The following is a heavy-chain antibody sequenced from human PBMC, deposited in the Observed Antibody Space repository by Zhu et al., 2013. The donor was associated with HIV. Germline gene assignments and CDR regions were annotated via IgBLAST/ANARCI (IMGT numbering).Heavy chain of an antibody. Sequence: QVQLVQAGTELKKPGASVKVSCKASGYMFNGYYIHWVRQAPGQGLEWVGWINPNSGGTNYVQKFQGRVTMTRDTSISTAYMELSRLRSDDTAVYYCAREYSSSWFYFDYWGQGTLVTVSS. V-gene: IGHV1-2*02. D-gene: IGHD6-13*01. CDR2: INPNSGGT. CDR1: GYMFNGYY. J-gene: IGHJ4*02. CDR3: AREYSSSWFYFDY.